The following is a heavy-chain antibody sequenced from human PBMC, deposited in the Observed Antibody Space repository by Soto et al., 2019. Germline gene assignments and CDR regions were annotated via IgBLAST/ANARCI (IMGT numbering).Heavy chain of an antibody. Sequence: QVPLVQSGAEVKKPGASVKVSCKASGYTFTSYDINWVRQATGQGLEWMGWMNPNSGNTGYAQKFQGRVTMTRNTSISTAYMELSSLRSEDTAVYYCARGGRLLWFGELLYSFDYWGQGTLVTVSS. V-gene: IGHV1-8*01. CDR2: MNPNSGNT. CDR1: GYTFTSYD. CDR3: ARGGRLLWFGELLYSFDY. J-gene: IGHJ4*02. D-gene: IGHD3-10*01.